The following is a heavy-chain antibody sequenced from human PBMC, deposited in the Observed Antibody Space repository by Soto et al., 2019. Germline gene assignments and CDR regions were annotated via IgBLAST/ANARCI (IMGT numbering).Heavy chain of an antibody. CDR3: AKFFVETGSNSGWPWSFHF. V-gene: IGHV3-23*01. J-gene: IGHJ4*02. Sequence: EVQLLESGGGLVQPGRSLRLSCAASGFTFSNYAMSWVRQAPGPGLDWVSAISGSGGTTYYADSVKGLFTISRDNSKNPLFLQMNSLRAEDAAVYYCAKFFVETGSNSGWPWSFHFWGQGTLVTVSS. D-gene: IGHD6-25*01. CDR1: GFTFSNYA. CDR2: ISGSGGTT.